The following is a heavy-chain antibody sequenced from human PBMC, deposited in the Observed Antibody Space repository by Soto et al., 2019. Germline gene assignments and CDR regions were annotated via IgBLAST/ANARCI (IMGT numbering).Heavy chain of an antibody. D-gene: IGHD3-3*01. J-gene: IGHJ5*02. CDR2: IYRTGST. CDR3: ATRTTVFGLLIPPFDP. CDR1: GASFTSNNW. Sequence: XATLSLTCAVSGASFTSNNWGTWIRQPPGQGLEWIGEIYRTGSTNYNPSLKSRVTISLDKSENQFSLKVTSLTAADTAVYYRATRTTVFGLLIPPFDPWGQGTQVTVPS. V-gene: IGHV4-4*02.